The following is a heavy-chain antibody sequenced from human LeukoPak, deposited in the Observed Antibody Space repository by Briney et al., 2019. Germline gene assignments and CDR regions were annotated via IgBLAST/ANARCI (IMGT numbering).Heavy chain of an antibody. Sequence: ASVKVSCKASGYTFNGHYIHWVGQASGQGLGWMGWINPNSGGTNYAQKFQGRVTMTRDTSISIAYMELSRLRSDDTAVYYCASQWLVNNWFDPWGQGTLVTVSS. J-gene: IGHJ5*02. D-gene: IGHD6-19*01. V-gene: IGHV1-2*02. CDR3: ASQWLVNNWFDP. CDR2: INPNSGGT. CDR1: GYTFNGHY.